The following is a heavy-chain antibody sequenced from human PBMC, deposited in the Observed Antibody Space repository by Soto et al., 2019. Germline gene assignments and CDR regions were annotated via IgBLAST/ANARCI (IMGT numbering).Heavy chain of an antibody. V-gene: IGHV1-69*06. CDR1: GDTFSSYA. CDR2: IIPTFGTL. Sequence: QLVQSGPEVKKPGSSVKVSCKSVGDTFSSYAVSGVRQAPGQGLEWMGGIIPTFGTLNYAQKFQGRATITSQRSTRLSYMELSSLKSADMDVYYYAREAGDYGRPYFAAWGQGPLISVSS. D-gene: IGHD3-10*01. J-gene: IGHJ4*02. CDR3: AREAGDYGRPYFAA.